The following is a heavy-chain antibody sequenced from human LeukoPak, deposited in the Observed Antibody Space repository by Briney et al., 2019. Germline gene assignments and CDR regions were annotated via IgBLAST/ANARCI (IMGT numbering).Heavy chain of an antibody. J-gene: IGHJ6*03. D-gene: IGHD2-2*03. CDR3: ARGARGYLAYYYYYMDV. V-gene: IGHV3-21*04. Sequence: PGGSLRLSCAASGFTFSYYSMNWVRQAPGKGLEWVSSISASSTFVDYADSVKGRFTISRDNSKNTLYPQMNSLRAEDTAVYYCARGARGYLAYYYYYMDVWGKGTTVTVSS. CDR2: ISASSTFV. CDR1: GFTFSYYS.